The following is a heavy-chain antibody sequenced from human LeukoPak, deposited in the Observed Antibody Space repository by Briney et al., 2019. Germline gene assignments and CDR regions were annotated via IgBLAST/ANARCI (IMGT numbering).Heavy chain of an antibody. V-gene: IGHV3-30-3*01. D-gene: IGHD4-17*01. CDR2: ISYDGSNK. CDR1: GFTFSSYA. CDR3: AIDPNGDYIGAFDF. Sequence: GRSLRLSCAASGFTFSSYAMHWVRQAPGKGLEWVAVISYDGSNKYYADSVKGRFTISRDNSKNTLYLQMSTLRAEDTAVYYCAIDPNGDYIGAFDFWGQGTMVTVSS. J-gene: IGHJ3*01.